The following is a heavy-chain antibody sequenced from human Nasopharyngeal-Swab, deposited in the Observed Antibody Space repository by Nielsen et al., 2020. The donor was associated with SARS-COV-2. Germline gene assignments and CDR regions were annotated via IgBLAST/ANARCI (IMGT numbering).Heavy chain of an antibody. D-gene: IGHD3-16*02. Sequence: ASVKVSCKASGYTFTSYYMHWVRQAPGQGLEWMGIINPSGGCTIYAQKFQGRATMTRDTSTSTVYMELSSLRSEDTAVYYCAREGILRLGELSSHYGMDVWGQGTTVTVSS. J-gene: IGHJ6*02. CDR3: AREGILRLGELSSHYGMDV. CDR2: INPSGGCT. V-gene: IGHV1-46*01. CDR1: GYTFTSYY.